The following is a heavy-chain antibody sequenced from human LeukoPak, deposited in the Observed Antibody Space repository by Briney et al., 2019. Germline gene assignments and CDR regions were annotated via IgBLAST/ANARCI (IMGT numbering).Heavy chain of an antibody. CDR2: IYTSGST. D-gene: IGHD3-22*01. V-gene: IGHV4-4*07. CDR1: GGSISSYY. Sequence: SETLSLTCTVSGGSISSYYWSWIRQPAGKGLEWIGRIYTSGSTNYNPSLKSRVTMSVDTSKNQFSLKLSSVTAADTAVYYCARGEVTMIEFGVWFDPWGQGTLVTVSS. CDR3: ARGEVTMIEFGVWFDP. J-gene: IGHJ5*02.